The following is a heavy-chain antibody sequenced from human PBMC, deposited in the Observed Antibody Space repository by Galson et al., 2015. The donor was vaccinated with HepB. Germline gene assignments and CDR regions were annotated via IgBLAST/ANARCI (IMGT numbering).Heavy chain of an antibody. Sequence: SLRLSCAASGFTFSTYTLHWVRQAPGKGLEWVAVVSDDGSNKFYADSVQGRFTISRDNSKNTLYLQMSRLRAEDTAVYYCARDQAGLYDNSGSYFDYWGQGTLVTGSS. CDR3: ARDQAGLYDNSGSYFDY. V-gene: IGHV3-30-3*01. CDR2: VSDDGSNK. CDR1: GFTFSTYT. D-gene: IGHD3-22*01. J-gene: IGHJ4*02.